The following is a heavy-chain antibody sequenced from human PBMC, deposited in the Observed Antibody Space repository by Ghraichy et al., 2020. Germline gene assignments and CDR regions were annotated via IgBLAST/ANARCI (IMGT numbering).Heavy chain of an antibody. CDR1: GFTVSNNY. J-gene: IGHJ4*02. CDR2: IYSGGST. Sequence: GGSLRLSCAASGFTVSNNYMTWVRQAPGKGLEWVSLIYSGGSTNYADSVKGRFTISRDNSKKTVYLQMNSLRAEDTAVYYCAKGGGVNAGYWGQGTLVTVS. V-gene: IGHV3-66*01. D-gene: IGHD2-8*01. CDR3: AKGGGVNAGY.